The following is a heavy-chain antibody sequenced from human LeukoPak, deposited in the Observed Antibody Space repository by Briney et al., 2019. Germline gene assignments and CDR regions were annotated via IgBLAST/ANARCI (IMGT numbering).Heavy chain of an antibody. D-gene: IGHD3-22*01. Sequence: PGGSLRLSCAASGFTFSSYWMSWVRQAPGKGLEWVANIKQDGSEKYYVDSVKGRFTISRDNAKNSLYLQMNSLRAEDTAVYYCARDQMPYYYDSSGYSDAFDIWGQGTMVTVSS. CDR1: GFTFSSYW. J-gene: IGHJ3*02. V-gene: IGHV3-7*01. CDR3: ARDQMPYYYDSSGYSDAFDI. CDR2: IKQDGSEK.